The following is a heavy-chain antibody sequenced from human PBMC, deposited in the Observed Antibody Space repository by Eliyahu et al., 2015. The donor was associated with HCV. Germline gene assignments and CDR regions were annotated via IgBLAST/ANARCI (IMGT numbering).Heavy chain of an antibody. CDR2: ISHDGSKK. CDR3: ARDRKGTFGELLNWIDP. J-gene: IGHJ5*02. D-gene: IGHD3-10*01. CDR1: GFTFNTFA. V-gene: IGHV3-30*04. Sequence: QVQLVESGGGVVQPGRSLRLSCAASGFTFNTFAMHWVRQAPGKGMEWGAIISHDGSKKFYADSVKGRLTISRDNSKNTLYLEMNTLRADDTAVYYCARDRKGTFGELLNWIDPWGQGTLVTVSS.